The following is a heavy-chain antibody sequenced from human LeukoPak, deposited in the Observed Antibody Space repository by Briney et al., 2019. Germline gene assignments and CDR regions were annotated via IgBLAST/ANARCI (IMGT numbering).Heavy chain of an antibody. CDR3: ARDRLYYDFWSGYNPSYYFDY. D-gene: IGHD3-3*01. J-gene: IGHJ4*02. V-gene: IGHV1-2*04. Sequence: ASVKVSCKASGYTFTGYYMHWVRQAPGQGLEWMGRINPNSGGTNYAQKFQGWVTMTRDTSISTAYMELSRLRSDDTAVYYCARDRLYYDFWSGYNPSYYFDYWGQGTLVTVSS. CDR1: GYTFTGYY. CDR2: INPNSGGT.